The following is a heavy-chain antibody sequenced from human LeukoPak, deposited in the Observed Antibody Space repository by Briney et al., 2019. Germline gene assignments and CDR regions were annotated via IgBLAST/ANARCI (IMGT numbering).Heavy chain of an antibody. CDR1: GFTFSSYA. V-gene: IGHV3-30-3*01. J-gene: IGHJ4*02. CDR3: AKEEQQFDYFDY. D-gene: IGHD6-6*01. CDR2: ISYDGSNK. Sequence: GGSLRLSCAASGFTFSSYAIHWVRQAPGKGLEWVAVISYDGSNKYYADSVKGRFTISRDNSKNTLYLQMNSLRAEDTAVYYCAKEEQQFDYFDYWGQGTLVTVSS.